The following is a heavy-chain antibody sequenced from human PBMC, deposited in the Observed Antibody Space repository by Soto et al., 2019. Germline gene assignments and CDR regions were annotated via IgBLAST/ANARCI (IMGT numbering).Heavy chain of an antibody. CDR3: ARVNRGLLLDRYYFDY. CDR1: GYTFTSYG. Sequence: ASVKVSCKASGYTFTSYGISWVRQAPGQGLEWMGWISAYNGNTNYAQKLQGRVTMTTDTSTSTAYMELRSLRSDDTAVYYCARVNRGLLLDRYYFDYWGQGTLVTVSS. J-gene: IGHJ4*02. V-gene: IGHV1-18*01. CDR2: ISAYNGNT. D-gene: IGHD1-26*01.